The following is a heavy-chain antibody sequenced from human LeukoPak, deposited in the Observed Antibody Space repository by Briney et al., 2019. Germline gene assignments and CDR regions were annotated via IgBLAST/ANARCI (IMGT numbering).Heavy chain of an antibody. V-gene: IGHV1-2*02. D-gene: IGHD3-16*01. J-gene: IGHJ4*02. Sequence: GASVKVSCKASGYIFTSYALNWVRQAPGQGPEWMGWINPKSGDASYNQAFQGRVTMTRDTSISTAYMELNRLRSDDTAMYYCARGEYSNGYPYRLDSWGQGTLVTVSS. CDR2: INPKSGDA. CDR3: ARGEYSNGYPYRLDS. CDR1: GYIFTSYA.